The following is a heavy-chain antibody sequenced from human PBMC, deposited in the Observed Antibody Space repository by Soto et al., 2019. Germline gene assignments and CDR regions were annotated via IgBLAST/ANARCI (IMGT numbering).Heavy chain of an antibody. CDR2: VVPMYDSV. J-gene: IGHJ4*02. D-gene: IGHD1-26*01. CDR1: GGTFNSYT. Sequence: SVKVSCKASGGTFNSYTINWVRQAPGRGLEWVGQVVPMYDSVNYAENFQGRVTITADKSTRTAYMELTSLRSEDTALYFCASWRSYSGSYCFDYWGQGTLVTVSS. CDR3: ASWRSYSGSYCFDY. V-gene: IGHV1-69*06.